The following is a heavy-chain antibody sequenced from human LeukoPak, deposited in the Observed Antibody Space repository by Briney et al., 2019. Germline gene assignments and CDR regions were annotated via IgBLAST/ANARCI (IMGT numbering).Heavy chain of an antibody. V-gene: IGHV1-18*01. CDR1: GYTFTSYG. D-gene: IGHD6-13*01. CDR2: ISAYNGNT. Sequence: ASVKVSCKASGYTFTSYGISWVRQAPGQGLEWMGWISAYNGNTNYAQKLQGRVTMTADTSTSTAYMELRSLRSDDTAVYYCARWDSSSWYPLHYFDYWGQGTLVTVSS. CDR3: ARWDSSSWYPLHYFDY. J-gene: IGHJ4*02.